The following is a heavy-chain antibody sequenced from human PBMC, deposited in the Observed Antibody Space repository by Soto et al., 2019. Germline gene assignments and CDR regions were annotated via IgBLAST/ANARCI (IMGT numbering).Heavy chain of an antibody. CDR1: GFTFSSYA. CDR2: ISGSGGST. Sequence: LGLSCAASGFTFSSYAMSWVRQAPGKGLEWVSAISGSGGSTYYADSVKGRFTISRDNSKNTLYLQMNSLRAEDTAVYYCAKAPLTYGDYYYYYYYGMDVWGQGTTVPVSS. V-gene: IGHV3-23*01. J-gene: IGHJ6*02. D-gene: IGHD4-17*01. CDR3: AKAPLTYGDYYYYYYYGMDV.